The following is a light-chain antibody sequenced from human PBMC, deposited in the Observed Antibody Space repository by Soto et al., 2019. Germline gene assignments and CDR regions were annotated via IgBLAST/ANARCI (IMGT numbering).Light chain of an antibody. CDR3: QQYNSYSGT. J-gene: IGKJ1*01. CDR2: DAS. Sequence: DIQMTQSPSTLSASVGDRVTITCRASQSISSWLAWYQQKPGKAPKLLIYDASSLESGVPSRFSGSGSGTEFPLTISSLQPDDFASYYCQQYNSYSGTFGQGTKVVIK. CDR1: QSISSW. V-gene: IGKV1-5*01.